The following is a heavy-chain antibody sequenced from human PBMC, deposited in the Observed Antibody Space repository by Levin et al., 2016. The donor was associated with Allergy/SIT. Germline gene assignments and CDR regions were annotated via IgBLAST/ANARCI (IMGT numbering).Heavy chain of an antibody. V-gene: IGHV3-21*01. J-gene: IGHJ4*02. CDR1: GFTFSSYS. Sequence: GGSLRLSCAASGFTFSSYSMNWVRQAPGKGLEWVSSISSSSSYIYYADSVKGRFTISRDNAKNSLYLQMNSLRAEDTAVYYCARDDQLSIAAPPNFDYWGQGTLVTVSS. CDR2: ISSSSSYI. D-gene: IGHD6-6*01. CDR3: ARDDQLSIAAPPNFDY.